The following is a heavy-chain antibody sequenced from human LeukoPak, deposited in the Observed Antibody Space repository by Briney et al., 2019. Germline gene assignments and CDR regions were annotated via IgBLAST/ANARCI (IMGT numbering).Heavy chain of an antibody. J-gene: IGHJ6*02. CDR3: ARAGGSYYPCCYYGMDV. Sequence: GGSLRLSCAASGFTYNSHAMHWVRQAPGKGLELVAVIWYDGSNKYYADPVKGRVAISRDNSKNTMHLEMSSLRAEGTAVYYCARAGGSYYPCCYYGMDVWGQGTAVTVAS. CDR2: IWYDGSNK. CDR1: GFTYNSHA. V-gene: IGHV3-33*01. D-gene: IGHD1-26*01.